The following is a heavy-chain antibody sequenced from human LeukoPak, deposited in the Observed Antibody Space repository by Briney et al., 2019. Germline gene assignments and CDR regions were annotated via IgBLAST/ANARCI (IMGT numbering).Heavy chain of an antibody. CDR1: GFTFSDYY. CDR2: ISSSGSTI. CDR3: ARVDTAMVTGYNWFDP. Sequence: GGSLRLSCAASGFTFSDYYMSWIRRAPGKGLEWVSYISSSGSTIYYADSVKGRFTISRDNAKNSLYLQMNSLRAEDTAVYYCARVDTAMVTGYNWFDPWGQGTLVTVSS. V-gene: IGHV3-11*01. D-gene: IGHD5-18*01. J-gene: IGHJ5*02.